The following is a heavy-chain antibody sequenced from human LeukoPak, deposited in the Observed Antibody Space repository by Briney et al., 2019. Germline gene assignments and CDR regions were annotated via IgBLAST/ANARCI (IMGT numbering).Heavy chain of an antibody. CDR3: ARGSSRIRRFGELTDY. V-gene: IGHV4-59*08. CDR1: GGSVSNYY. CDR2: VYYSGST. Sequence: SETLSLTCTVSGGSVSNYYWSWIRQPPGKGLEYIGHVYYSGSTDYNPSLKSRLAISVDNSMNQFSLKLSSVSAADTAVYYCARGSSRIRRFGELTDYWGQGTLVTVSS. D-gene: IGHD3-10*01. J-gene: IGHJ4*02.